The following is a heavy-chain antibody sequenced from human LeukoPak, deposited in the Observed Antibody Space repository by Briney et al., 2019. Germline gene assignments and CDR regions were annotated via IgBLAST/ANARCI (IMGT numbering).Heavy chain of an antibody. V-gene: IGHV3-33*01. J-gene: IGHJ1*01. D-gene: IGHD1-26*01. CDR1: GFTFSSYG. Sequence: GRSLRLSCAASGFTFSSYGMHWVRQAPGKGLEWVAVIWYDGSNKYYADSVKGRFTISRDNSKNTLYLQMNSLRAEDTAVYYCARASTISGSYYLGYSQHWGQGTLVTVSS. CDR3: ARASTISGSYYLGYSQH. CDR2: IWYDGSNK.